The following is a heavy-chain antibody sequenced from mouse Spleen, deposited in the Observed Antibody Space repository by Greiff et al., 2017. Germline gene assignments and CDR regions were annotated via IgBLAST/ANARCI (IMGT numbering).Heavy chain of an antibody. D-gene: IGHD1-1*01. V-gene: IGHV1S137*01. CDR3: AREDYYGSRRTWLAY. Sequence: QVQLQQSGAELVRPGVSVKISCKGSGYTFTDYAMHWVKQSHAKSLEWIGVISTYYGDASYNQKFKGKATMTVDKSSSTAYMELASLTSEDSSIYYCAREDYYGSRRTWLAYWGQGTPVTVSA. CDR2: ISTYYGDA. J-gene: IGHJ3*01. CDR1: GYTFTDYA.